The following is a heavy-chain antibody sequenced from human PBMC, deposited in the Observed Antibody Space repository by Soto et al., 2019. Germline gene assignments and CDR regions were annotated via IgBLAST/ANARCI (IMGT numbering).Heavy chain of an antibody. V-gene: IGHV3-48*02. CDR3: AREEYYYDSTNYPQ. J-gene: IGHJ4*02. CDR1: GFKLDDFN. Sequence: QLAESGGGLVQPGGSLRLSCAASGFKLDDFNMNWVRQAPGKGLEWVAYIRSGGSPIYYAESVKGRFNISRDNAKNSVYLQMNSQRDEDTGVYYCAREEYYYDSTNYPQWCQGPLVTVSS. D-gene: IGHD3-22*01. CDR2: IRSGGSPI.